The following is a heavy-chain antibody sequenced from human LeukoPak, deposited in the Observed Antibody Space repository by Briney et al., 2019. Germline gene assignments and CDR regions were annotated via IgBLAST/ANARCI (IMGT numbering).Heavy chain of an antibody. V-gene: IGHV3-21*04. CDR1: GFTFSSYS. CDR3: ARDYSGSYFDY. J-gene: IGHJ4*02. D-gene: IGHD1-26*01. CDR2: ISTSSIYI. Sequence: PGGSLRLSCVASGFTFSSYSMNWVRQAPGKGLEWVSSISTSSIYIYYANSLKGRFTISRDNAKNSLYLQMNSLRAEDTALYYCARDYSGSYFDYWGQGTLVTVSS.